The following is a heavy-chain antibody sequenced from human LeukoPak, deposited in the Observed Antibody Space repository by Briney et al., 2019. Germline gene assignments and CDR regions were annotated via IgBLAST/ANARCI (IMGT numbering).Heavy chain of an antibody. CDR3: ARFRRNYDILTGYYTSYYMDV. CDR1: GGSISSYY. Sequence: SETLSLTCTVSGGSISSYYWSWIRQPPGKGLEWIGYIYYSGSTNYNPSPKSRVTISVDTSKNQFSLKLSSVTAAGTAVYYCARFRRNYDILTGYYTSYYMDVWGKGTTVTVSS. V-gene: IGHV4-59*01. J-gene: IGHJ6*03. D-gene: IGHD3-9*01. CDR2: IYYSGST.